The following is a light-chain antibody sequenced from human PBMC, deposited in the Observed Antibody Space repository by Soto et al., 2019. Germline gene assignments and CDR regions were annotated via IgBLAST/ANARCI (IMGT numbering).Light chain of an antibody. CDR3: QQVNGYPHT. CDR1: QGISSN. V-gene: IGKV1-9*01. CDR2: AAS. Sequence: DIQLTQSPSFLSASVGDRVTITCRASQGISSNLAWYQQKPGKAPKLLIYAASTLQSGVPSRFSGSGFGTEFTLTISSLQPEDFATYSCQQVNGYPHTFGQGTKLEIK. J-gene: IGKJ2*01.